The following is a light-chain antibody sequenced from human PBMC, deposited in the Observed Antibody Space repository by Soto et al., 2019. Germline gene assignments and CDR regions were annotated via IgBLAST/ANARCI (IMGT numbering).Light chain of an antibody. CDR3: QQYYSTPRT. V-gene: IGKV4-1*01. CDR1: QSVLYSSNNKNY. CDR2: WAS. Sequence: DIVMTQSPDSLAVSLGERATINCKSSQSVLYSSNNKNYLAWYQQKPGQPPKLLIYWASTRESGVHDRFSGSGSGTDFTLAIRSLQAEDVAVYYCQQYYSTPRTFRQGTKEEIK. J-gene: IGKJ1*01.